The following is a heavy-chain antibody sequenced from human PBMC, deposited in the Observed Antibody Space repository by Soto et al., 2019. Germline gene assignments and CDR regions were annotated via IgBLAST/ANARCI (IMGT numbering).Heavy chain of an antibody. V-gene: IGHV3-30*18. CDR3: AKAFGIWSGYCDY. CDR2: ISYDGSDE. Sequence: QVWLVESGGGVVQPGRSLRLSCAASGFLFSNYGMHWVRQAPGKGLEWVAVISYDGSDEYYADSVKGRFTISRDKSTNTLYLQMNSLRAEDTAVYYCAKAFGIWSGYCDYWGQGTLVTVSS. D-gene: IGHD3-3*01. CDR1: GFLFSNYG. J-gene: IGHJ4*02.